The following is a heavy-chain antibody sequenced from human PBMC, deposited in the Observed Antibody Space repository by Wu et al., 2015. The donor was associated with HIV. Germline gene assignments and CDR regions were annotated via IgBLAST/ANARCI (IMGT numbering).Heavy chain of an antibody. CDR1: GGTFDNYF. CDR2: IIPFLGTT. Sequence: VQLVQSGAEMKKPGSSVKVSCKASGGTFDNYFINWVRQAPGQGLEWMGGIIPFLGTTNEAPKFQGRVMIYTDESKSTAYMELSSLRSEDTAVYYCARMTPGFHYFDYWGRGNPWSPSPQ. D-gene: IGHD6-25*01. V-gene: IGHV1-69*16. J-gene: IGHJ4*02. CDR3: ARMTPGFHYFDY.